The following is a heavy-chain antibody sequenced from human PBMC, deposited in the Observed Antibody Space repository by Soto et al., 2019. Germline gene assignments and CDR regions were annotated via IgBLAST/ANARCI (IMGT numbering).Heavy chain of an antibody. Sequence: ASVKVSCKASGYTFTSYAMHWVRQAPGQRLEWMGWINAGNGNTKYSQKFQGRVTITRDTSASTAYMELSSLRSEDTAVYYCAREDFWSGAPYYYYMDVWGKGTTVTVSS. J-gene: IGHJ6*03. CDR1: GYTFTSYA. D-gene: IGHD3-3*01. V-gene: IGHV1-3*01. CDR2: INAGNGNT. CDR3: AREDFWSGAPYYYYMDV.